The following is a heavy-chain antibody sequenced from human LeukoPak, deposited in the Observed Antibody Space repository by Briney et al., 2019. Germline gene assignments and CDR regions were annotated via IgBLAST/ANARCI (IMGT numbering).Heavy chain of an antibody. D-gene: IGHD3-22*01. CDR3: TTETYYYDSSGLPYYFDY. Sequence: PGGSLRLSCAASGVIVSGNYMSWVRQAPGKGLEWVGRIKSKTDGGTTDYAAPVKGRFTISRDDSKNTLYLQMNSLKTEDTAVYSCTTETYYYDSSGLPYYFDYWGQGTLVTVSS. CDR1: GVIVSGNY. J-gene: IGHJ4*02. V-gene: IGHV3-15*01. CDR2: IKSKTDGGTT.